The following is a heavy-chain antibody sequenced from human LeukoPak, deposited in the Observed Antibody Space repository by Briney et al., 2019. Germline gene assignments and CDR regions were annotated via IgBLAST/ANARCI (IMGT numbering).Heavy chain of an antibody. CDR2: IYYSGST. CDR1: GGSISSYY. V-gene: IGHV4-59*01. J-gene: IGHJ4*02. Sequence: SETLSLTCTVSGGSISSYYWSWIRQPPGKGLGWTGYIYYSGSTNYNPSLKSRVTISVDTSKNQFSLKLSSVTAADTAVYYFARDSDGLAAAGMGFDYWGQGTLVTVSS. D-gene: IGHD6-13*01. CDR3: ARDSDGLAAAGMGFDY.